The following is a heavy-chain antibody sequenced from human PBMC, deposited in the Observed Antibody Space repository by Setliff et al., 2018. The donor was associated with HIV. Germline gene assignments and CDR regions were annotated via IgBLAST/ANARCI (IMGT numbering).Heavy chain of an antibody. CDR1: GFTFSDYG. CDR2: ISYDGSNK. CDR3: AREAVWSDAFDI. J-gene: IGHJ3*02. D-gene: IGHD1-1*01. V-gene: IGHV3-30*03. Sequence: SCAASGFTFSDYGMHWVRQAPGKGLEWLTLISYDGSNKYYADSVKGRFTISRDNSKNTLYLQMNSLRAEDTAVYYCAREAVWSDAFDIWGQGTMVTVSS.